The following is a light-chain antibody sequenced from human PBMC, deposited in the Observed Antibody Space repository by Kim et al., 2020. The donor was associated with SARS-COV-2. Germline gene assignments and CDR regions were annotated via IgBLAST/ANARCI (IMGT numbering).Light chain of an antibody. CDR1: GGHSSYA. CDR3: QTWGTGIVV. V-gene: IGLV4-69*01. CDR2: INSAGSH. J-gene: IGLJ2*01. Sequence: ASVKLTCTLRGGHSSYANAWHQQQLEKGPRVLMKINSAGSHTKGDGIPDRFSGSSSGAERYLTISSLQSGDEGDYYCQTWGTGIVVFGGGTQLTVL.